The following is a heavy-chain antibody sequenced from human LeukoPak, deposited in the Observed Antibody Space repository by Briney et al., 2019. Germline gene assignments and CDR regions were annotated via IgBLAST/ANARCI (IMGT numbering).Heavy chain of an antibody. CDR2: ISWDGGST. D-gene: IGHD6-13*01. CDR3: ARGSSSWLKYNWFDP. CDR1: GFTFSSYG. V-gene: IGHV3-20*04. J-gene: IGHJ5*02. Sequence: RPGGSLRLSCAASGFTFSSYGMSWVRQAPGKGLEWVSLISWDGGSTYYADSVKGRFTISRDNAKNSLYLQMNSLRAEDTAVYYCARGSSSWLKYNWFDPWGQGTLVTVSS.